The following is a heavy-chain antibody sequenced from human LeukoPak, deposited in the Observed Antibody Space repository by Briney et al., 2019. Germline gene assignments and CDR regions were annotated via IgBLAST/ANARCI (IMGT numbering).Heavy chain of an antibody. CDR3: ARLPSSGWSPGSFDY. Sequence: SETLSLTCAVYGGSFSGYYWSWIRQPPGKGLEWIGEINHSGSTNYNPSLKSRVTISVDTSKNQFSLKLSSVTAADTAVYYCARLPSSGWSPGSFDYWGQGTLVTVSS. J-gene: IGHJ4*02. CDR1: GGSFSGYY. D-gene: IGHD6-19*01. V-gene: IGHV4-34*01. CDR2: INHSGST.